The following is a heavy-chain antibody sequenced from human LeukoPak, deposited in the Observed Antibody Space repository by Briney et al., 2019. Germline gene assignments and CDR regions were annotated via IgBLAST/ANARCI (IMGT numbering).Heavy chain of an antibody. CDR3: ARGTYSNYEGWFDP. Sequence: SVKVSCKASGGTFSSYAISWVRQAPGQGLEWMGGIIPIFGAANYAQKFQGRVTITADESTSTAYMELSSLRSEDTAVYYCARGTYSNYEGWFDPWGQGTLVTVSS. D-gene: IGHD4-11*01. V-gene: IGHV1-69*13. CDR2: IIPIFGAA. J-gene: IGHJ5*02. CDR1: GGTFSSYA.